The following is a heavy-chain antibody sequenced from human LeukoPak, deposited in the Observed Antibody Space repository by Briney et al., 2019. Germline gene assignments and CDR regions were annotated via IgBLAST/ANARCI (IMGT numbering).Heavy chain of an antibody. D-gene: IGHD6-19*01. J-gene: IGHJ4*02. CDR3: VRNLAVAGTCFDS. Sequence: GGSLRLSCATSGFTFSSNWMSWVRHAPGRGLDWVANIKPDGSAEYYAASVKGRFTVSRDNAKNSLYLQMNSLRAEDTAVYYCVRNLAVAGTCFDSWGQGTLVTVSS. CDR2: IKPDGSAE. CDR1: GFTFSSNW. V-gene: IGHV3-7*03.